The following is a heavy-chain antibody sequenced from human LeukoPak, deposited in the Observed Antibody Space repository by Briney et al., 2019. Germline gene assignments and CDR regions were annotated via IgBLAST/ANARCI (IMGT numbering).Heavy chain of an antibody. J-gene: IGHJ5*02. CDR1: GYTFTSYG. Sequence: GASVKVSCKASGYTFTSYGISWVRQAPGQGLEWMGGIIPIFGTANYAQKFQGRVTITTDESTSTAYMELSSLRSEDTAVYYCAKTNNGYCSSTSCYINWFDPWGQGTLVTVSS. V-gene: IGHV1-69*05. D-gene: IGHD2-2*01. CDR2: IIPIFGTA. CDR3: AKTNNGYCSSTSCYINWFDP.